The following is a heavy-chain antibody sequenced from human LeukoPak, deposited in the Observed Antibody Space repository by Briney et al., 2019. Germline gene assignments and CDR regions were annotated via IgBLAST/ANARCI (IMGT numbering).Heavy chain of an antibody. CDR3: ALNSGSGSYYYFDY. Sequence: GGSLRLSCAASGFTFSSYGMHWVRQAPGKGLEGVAVISYDGSNKYYADSVKGRFTISRDNSKNTLCPQMNSLRAEDTAVYYCALNSGSGSYYYFDYWGQGTLVTVSS. J-gene: IGHJ4*02. D-gene: IGHD1-26*01. CDR2: ISYDGSNK. V-gene: IGHV3-30*03. CDR1: GFTFSSYG.